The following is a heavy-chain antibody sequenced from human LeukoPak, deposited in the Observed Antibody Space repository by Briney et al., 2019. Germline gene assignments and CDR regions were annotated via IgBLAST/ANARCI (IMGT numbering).Heavy chain of an antibody. J-gene: IGHJ3*02. D-gene: IGHD3-3*01. CDR1: GFSISRHC. V-gene: IGHV3-66*02. Sequence: GGSLRLSCAASGFSISRHCLTWVRQAPGKGLEWVSVIYSGGSIYDADSVKGRFTISRDNSKNTLYLQMNSLRAEDTAVYYCARDGEGVRFLEWLSPFDIWGQGTMVTVSS. CDR2: IYSGGSI. CDR3: ARDGEGVRFLEWLSPFDI.